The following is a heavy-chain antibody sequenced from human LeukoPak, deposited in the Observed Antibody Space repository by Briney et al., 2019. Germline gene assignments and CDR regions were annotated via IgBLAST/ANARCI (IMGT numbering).Heavy chain of an antibody. Sequence: PSETLSLTCTVSGGSISSDSYYWGWIRQPPGKGLEWIGSVYYTGSTFYSPSLKSRVTISLDTSKNQFSLKLSSVTAADTAVYYCARGSPYSRYCGGDCYPGGGDAFDIWGQGTMVTVSS. J-gene: IGHJ3*02. CDR2: VYYTGST. CDR1: GGSISSDSYY. D-gene: IGHD2-21*02. V-gene: IGHV4-39*01. CDR3: ARGSPYSRYCGGDCYPGGGDAFDI.